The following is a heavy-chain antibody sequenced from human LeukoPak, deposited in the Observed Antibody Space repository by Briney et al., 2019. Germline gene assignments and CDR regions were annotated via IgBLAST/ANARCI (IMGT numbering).Heavy chain of an antibody. D-gene: IGHD6-6*01. CDR2: INPSGGST. J-gene: IGHJ4*02. CDR3: ARGTYSSSSGLDTHFDY. CDR1: GYTLTNYY. V-gene: IGHV1-46*01. Sequence: VASVKVSCKASGYTLTNYYMHWVRQAPGQGLEWMGIINPSGGSTGYAQKFQGRVTMTRDTSTSTVYMELSSLRSEDTAVYYCARGTYSSSSGLDTHFDYWGQGTLVTVSS.